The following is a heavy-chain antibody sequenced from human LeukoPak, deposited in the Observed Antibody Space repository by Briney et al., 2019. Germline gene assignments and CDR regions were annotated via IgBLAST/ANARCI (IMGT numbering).Heavy chain of an antibody. CDR3: ARDLDY. J-gene: IGHJ4*02. Sequence: SETLSLTCTVSGGSISSYYWSWIRQPPGKGLEWIGYIYYSGSTNYNPSLKSRVTISVDTSRNQFSLKLSSVTAADTAVYYCARDLDYWGQGTLVTVSS. CDR1: GGSISSYY. V-gene: IGHV4-59*01. CDR2: IYYSGST.